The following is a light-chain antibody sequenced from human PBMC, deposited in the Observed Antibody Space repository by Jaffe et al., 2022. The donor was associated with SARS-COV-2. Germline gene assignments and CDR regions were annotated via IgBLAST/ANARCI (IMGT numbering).Light chain of an antibody. Sequence: QSALTQPASMSGSPGRSITISCTGTSSDVGGYTFVSWYQQHPGKAPKLMIYDVSNRPSGVSNRFSGSKSGNTASLTISGLQAEDEADYYCSSFTSSSLWVFGGGTKLTVL. CDR3: SSFTSSSLWV. CDR2: DVS. J-gene: IGLJ3*02. V-gene: IGLV2-14*01. CDR1: SSDVGGYTF.